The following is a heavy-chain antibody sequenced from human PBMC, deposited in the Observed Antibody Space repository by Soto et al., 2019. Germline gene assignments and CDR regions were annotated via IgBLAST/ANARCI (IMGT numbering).Heavy chain of an antibody. CDR2: TYYRSKWYN. CDR1: GDSVSSNSAA. V-gene: IGHV6-1*01. J-gene: IGHJ4*02. CDR3: AGLNWNYDGQRVYFDY. Sequence: SQTLSLTCAISGDSVSSNSAAWNWIRQSPSRGLEWLGRTYYRSKWYNDYAVSVKSRITINPDTSKNQFSLQLNSVTPEDTAVYYCAGLNWNYDGQRVYFDYWGQRTLVTGSS. D-gene: IGHD1-7*01.